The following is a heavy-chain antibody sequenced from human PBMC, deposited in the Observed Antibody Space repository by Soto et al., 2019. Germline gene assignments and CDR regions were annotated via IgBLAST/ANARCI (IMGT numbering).Heavy chain of an antibody. V-gene: IGHV1-46*01. CDR1: GHTFTSYY. CDR3: ARGDYYYDSSGYYHGRYYFDY. Sequence: ASVKVSCKASGHTFTSYYMHWVLQAPGQGLEWMGIINPSGGSTSYAQKFQGRVTMTRDTSTSTVYMELSSLRSEDTAVYYCARGDYYYDSSGYYHGRYYFDYWGQGTLVTVSS. CDR2: INPSGGST. J-gene: IGHJ4*02. D-gene: IGHD3-22*01.